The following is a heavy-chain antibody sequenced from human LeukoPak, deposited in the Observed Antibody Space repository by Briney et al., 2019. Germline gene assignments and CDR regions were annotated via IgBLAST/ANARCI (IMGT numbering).Heavy chain of an antibody. CDR3: ARVAAPSFGFYYYYMDV. CDR2: ISSSGSTI. Sequence: GGSLRLSCAASGFTFSNYYMSWIRQAPGKGLEWVSYISSSGSTIYYADSVKGRFTISRDNAKNSLYLQMNSLRAEDTAVYYCARVAAPSFGFYYYYMDVWGKGTTVTVSS. J-gene: IGHJ6*03. CDR1: GFTFSNYY. D-gene: IGHD6-13*01. V-gene: IGHV3-11*01.